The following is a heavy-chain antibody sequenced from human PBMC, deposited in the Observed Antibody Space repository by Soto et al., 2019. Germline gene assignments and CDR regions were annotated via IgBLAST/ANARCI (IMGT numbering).Heavy chain of an antibody. D-gene: IGHD6-19*01. V-gene: IGHV3-43*01. CDR1: GFIFDDYN. Sequence: GGSLRLSCAASGFIFDDYNMHWVRQPPGKGLEWLSLITWDSGSRYYADSVKGRFTISRDNSDNSLYLEMNRLSSDDTALYYCAEATSRGWTDYFAGWVLVTPVTVSS. CDR3: AEATSRGWTDYFAG. J-gene: IGHJ4*02. CDR2: ITWDSGSR.